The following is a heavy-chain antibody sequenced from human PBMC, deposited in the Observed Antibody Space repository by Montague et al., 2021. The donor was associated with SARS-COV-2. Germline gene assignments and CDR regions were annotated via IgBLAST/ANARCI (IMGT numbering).Heavy chain of an antibody. CDR3: ARLGDGVVPSPILGVGPYYSCYYIDV. Sequence: SETLSLTCAVHGGSFSTYSWNWIRQPPGKGLEWIGEIHHGGSTNYNPSLESRVTISADTSKNQFSLKLTSVAAADTAVYYCARLGDGVVPSPILGVGPYYSCYYIDVWGKGTTVTVSS. D-gene: IGHD3-10*01. CDR2: IHHGGST. V-gene: IGHV4-34*01. CDR1: GGSFSTYS. J-gene: IGHJ6*03.